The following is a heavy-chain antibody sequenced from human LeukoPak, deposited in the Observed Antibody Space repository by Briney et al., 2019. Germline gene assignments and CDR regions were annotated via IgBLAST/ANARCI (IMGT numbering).Heavy chain of an antibody. CDR2: ISYDGSDE. J-gene: IGHJ4*02. V-gene: IGHV3-30*04. Sequence: GGSLRLSCAASGFTFDDYAMHWVRQAPGKGLEWVGVISYDGSDEYYTDSVKGRFTISRDNSKNTVYLQMNSLRADDTAVYYCARDFTPEWFDIHWGQGTLVTVS. CDR1: GFTFDDYA. D-gene: IGHD3-3*01. CDR3: ARDFTPEWFDIH.